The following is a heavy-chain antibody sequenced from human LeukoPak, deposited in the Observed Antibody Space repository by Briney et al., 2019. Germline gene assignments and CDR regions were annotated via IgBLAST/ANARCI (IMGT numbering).Heavy chain of an antibody. Sequence: PGGSLRLSCAASGFTFSSYSMNWVRQAPGKGLEWVSYISSRSSTIYYADSVKGRFTISIDNAKNSLYLQMNSLRAEDTAVYYCARGGTGTTLLDYWGQGTLVTVSS. D-gene: IGHD1-7*01. CDR1: GFTFSSYS. J-gene: IGHJ4*02. CDR3: ARGGTGTTLLDY. CDR2: ISSRSSTI. V-gene: IGHV3-48*01.